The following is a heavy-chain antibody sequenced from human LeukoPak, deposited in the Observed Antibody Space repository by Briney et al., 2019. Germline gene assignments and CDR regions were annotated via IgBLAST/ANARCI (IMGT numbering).Heavy chain of an antibody. V-gene: IGHV4-59*01. D-gene: IGHD2-2*03. CDR2: IYYSEST. Sequence: KPSETLSLTCTVSGGSISSYYWSWIRQPPGKGLEWVGYIYYSESTNYNPSLKRRATIPVDTTKNQFSLKLSSVTAADTAVYYCARVDIVVVPATITYYYYMDVWGKGTTVSVS. CDR1: GGSISSYY. CDR3: ARVDIVVVPATITYYYYMDV. J-gene: IGHJ6*03.